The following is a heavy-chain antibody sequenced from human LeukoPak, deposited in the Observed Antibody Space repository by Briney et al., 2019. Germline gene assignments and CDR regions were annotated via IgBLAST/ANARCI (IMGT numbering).Heavy chain of an antibody. CDR3: ARPDYDSSGYADY. CDR1: GFTSSSYG. J-gene: IGHJ4*02. V-gene: IGHV3-33*01. D-gene: IGHD3-22*01. CDR2: IWFDGSNK. Sequence: GGSLRLSCAASGFTSSSYGMHWVRQAPGKGLEWVAVIWFDGSNKYYADSVKGRFTISRDNSKNTLYLQMNSLRAEDTAVYYCARPDYDSSGYADYWGQGTLVTVSS.